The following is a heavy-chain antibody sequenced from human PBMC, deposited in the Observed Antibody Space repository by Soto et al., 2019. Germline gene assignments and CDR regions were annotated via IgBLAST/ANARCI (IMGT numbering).Heavy chain of an antibody. CDR2: ISYDGSNK. D-gene: IGHD3-10*01. CDR3: ARSRYGDTLDRGMDV. J-gene: IGHJ6*02. CDR1: GFTLSSYA. Sequence: PGGSLRLSCAASGFTLSSYAMHWARQAPGKGLEWVAVISYDGSNKYYADSVKGRFTISRENSKNTLYLQMNSLRAQDTAVYYCARSRYGDTLDRGMDVWAQGTTVTVSS. V-gene: IGHV3-30-3*01.